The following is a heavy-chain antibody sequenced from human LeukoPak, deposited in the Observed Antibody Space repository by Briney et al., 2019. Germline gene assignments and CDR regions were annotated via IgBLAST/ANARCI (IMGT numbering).Heavy chain of an antibody. Sequence: SETLSLTCTVSGGSISSSSYYWGWIRQPPGKGLEWIGSIYYSGSTYYNPSLKSLVTISVDTSKNQFSLKLSSVTAADTAVYYCAREVRSADIVVVPAPTGESDYWGQGTLVTVSS. CDR1: GGSISSSSYY. J-gene: IGHJ4*02. V-gene: IGHV4-39*07. D-gene: IGHD2-2*01. CDR3: AREVRSADIVVVPAPTGESDY. CDR2: IYYSGST.